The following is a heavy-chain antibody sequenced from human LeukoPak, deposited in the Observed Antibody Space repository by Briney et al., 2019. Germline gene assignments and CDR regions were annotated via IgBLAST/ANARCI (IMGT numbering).Heavy chain of an antibody. J-gene: IGHJ5*02. CDR1: GGSISSSSYY. CDR2: IYYSGST. V-gene: IGHV4-39*07. CDR3: AREGVLEWLLRYRLDP. Sequence: SETLSLTCTVSGGSISSSSYYWGWIRQPPGKGLEWIGSIYYSGSTYYNPSLKSRVTISVDTSKNQFSLKLSSVTAADTAVYYCAREGVLEWLLRYRLDPWGQGTLVTVSS. D-gene: IGHD3-3*01.